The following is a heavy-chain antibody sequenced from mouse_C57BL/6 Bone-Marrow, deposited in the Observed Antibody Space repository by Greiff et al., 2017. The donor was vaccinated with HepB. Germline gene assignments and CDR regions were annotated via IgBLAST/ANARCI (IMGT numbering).Heavy chain of an antibody. CDR2: ISDGGSYT. D-gene: IGHD3-3*01. J-gene: IGHJ4*01. V-gene: IGHV5-4*01. Sequence: DVMLVESGGGLVKPGGSLKLSCAASGFTFSSYAMSWVRQTPEKRLEWVATISDGGSYTYYPDNVKGRFTISRDNAKNNLYLQMSHLKSEDTAMYYCAREGPLYAMDYWGQGTSVTVSS. CDR3: AREGPLYAMDY. CDR1: GFTFSSYA.